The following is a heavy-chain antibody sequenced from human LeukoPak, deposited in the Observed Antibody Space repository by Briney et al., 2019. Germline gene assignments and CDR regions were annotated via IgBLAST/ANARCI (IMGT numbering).Heavy chain of an antibody. CDR1: GFNFMQYG. V-gene: IGHV3-15*01. D-gene: IGHD3-22*01. J-gene: IGHJ4*02. CDR3: TTDLRYYYDSSGPDY. CDR2: IKSKTDGGTT. Sequence: GGSLRLSCVGSGFNFMQYGMMWVRQAPGKGLEWVGRIKSKTDGGTTDYAAPVKGRFTISRDDSKNTLYLQMNSLKTEDTAVYYCTTDLRYYYDSSGPDYWGQGTLVTVSS.